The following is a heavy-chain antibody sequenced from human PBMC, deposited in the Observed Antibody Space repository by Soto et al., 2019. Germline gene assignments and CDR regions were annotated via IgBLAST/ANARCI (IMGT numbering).Heavy chain of an antibody. CDR3: ALRAGPL. CDR1: GGSIDSNRYY. CDR2: IFYTGST. Sequence: SETLSLTCTVSGGSIDSNRYYWAWIRQPPGKGLEWIGSIFYTGSTYYSPSLKGRFTISRDNAKNSLYLQMNSLRAEDTAVYYCALRAGPLGGQGTLVTVSS. D-gene: IGHD6-13*01. J-gene: IGHJ4*02. V-gene: IGHV4-39*01.